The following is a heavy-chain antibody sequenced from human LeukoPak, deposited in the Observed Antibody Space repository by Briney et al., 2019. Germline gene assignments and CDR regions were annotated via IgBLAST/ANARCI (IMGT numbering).Heavy chain of an antibody. CDR3: ATCYSSGCPDAFDI. J-gene: IGHJ3*02. Sequence: GRSQRLSCAASGFTFSSYAMHWVRQAPGKGLEWVAVISYDGSNKYYADSVKGRFTISRDNSKNTLYLQMNSLRAEDTAVYYCATCYSSGCPDAFDIWGQGTMVTVSS. D-gene: IGHD6-19*01. V-gene: IGHV3-30-3*01. CDR1: GFTFSSYA. CDR2: ISYDGSNK.